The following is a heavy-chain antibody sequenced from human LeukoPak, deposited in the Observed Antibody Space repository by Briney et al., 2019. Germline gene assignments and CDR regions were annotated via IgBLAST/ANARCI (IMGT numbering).Heavy chain of an antibody. Sequence: SETLSLTCAVYGGSFSDYYWSWIRQPPGKGLEWIGEINHSGSTNYNPSLKSRVTMSLDASKNQFSLELNSVTPADTAVYYCARGGNYWPQWWFDPWGRGTLVSVSS. J-gene: IGHJ5*02. D-gene: IGHD1-26*01. V-gene: IGHV4-34*01. CDR3: ARGGNYWPQWWFDP. CDR2: INHSGST. CDR1: GGSFSDYY.